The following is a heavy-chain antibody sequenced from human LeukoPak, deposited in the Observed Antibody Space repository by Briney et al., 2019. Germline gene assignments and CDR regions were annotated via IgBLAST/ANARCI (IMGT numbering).Heavy chain of an antibody. CDR3: ARHSCLRTICYGNLDY. CDR1: GGTFSSYA. J-gene: IGHJ4*02. D-gene: IGHD2-2*01. Sequence: SVKVSCQASGGTFSSYAISGVRQAPGQGLEWMGGVIPIFGTANYAQKFQGRVTITADESTSTAYMELSSLRSEDTAVYYCARHSCLRTICYGNLDYWGQGTLVTVSP. CDR2: VIPIFGTA. V-gene: IGHV1-69*13.